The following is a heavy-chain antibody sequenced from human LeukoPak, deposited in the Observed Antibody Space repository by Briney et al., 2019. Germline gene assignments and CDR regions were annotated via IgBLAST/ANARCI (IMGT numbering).Heavy chain of an antibody. D-gene: IGHD5-12*01. CDR2: IYTSGST. V-gene: IGHV4-4*07. Sequence: PSETLSLTCTVSGGSISSYYWSWIRQPAGKGLEWIGRIYTSGSTNYNPSLKSRVTISVDKSKNQFSLKLGSVTAADTAVYYCARAGYSGYVQFDPWGQGTLVTVSS. J-gene: IGHJ5*02. CDR3: ARAGYSGYVQFDP. CDR1: GGSISSYY.